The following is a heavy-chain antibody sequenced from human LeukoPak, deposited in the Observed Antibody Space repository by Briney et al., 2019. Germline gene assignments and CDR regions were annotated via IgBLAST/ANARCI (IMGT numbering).Heavy chain of an antibody. CDR3: AIGGAVGGYFPQ. D-gene: IGHD3-9*01. Sequence: TGGSLRLSCVASEFTFSSHAMNWVRQAPGKGLEWVSSISGGGESTYYADSVKGRFTVSRDNSKNTLYLQINSLRGEDTAVYYCAIGGAVGGYFPQWGQGTLVTVSS. CDR2: ISGGGEST. CDR1: EFTFSSHA. J-gene: IGHJ4*02. V-gene: IGHV3-23*01.